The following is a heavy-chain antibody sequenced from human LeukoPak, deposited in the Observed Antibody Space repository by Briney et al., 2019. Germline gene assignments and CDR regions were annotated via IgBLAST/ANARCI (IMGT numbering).Heavy chain of an antibody. Sequence: SETLSLTCTVSGYSINSGYYWGWIRQPPGKGLEWIGSIYHSGSTYYNPSLKSRVTISVDTSKNQFSLKLSSVTAADTAVYYCARYTATDAFDIWGQGTLVTVSS. CDR1: GYSINSGYY. V-gene: IGHV4-38-2*02. CDR2: IYHSGST. CDR3: ARYTATDAFDI. J-gene: IGHJ4*02. D-gene: IGHD5-18*01.